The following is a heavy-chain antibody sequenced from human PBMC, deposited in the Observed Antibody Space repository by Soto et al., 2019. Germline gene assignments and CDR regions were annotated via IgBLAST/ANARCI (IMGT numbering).Heavy chain of an antibody. CDR3: AKDSWAIFGVPAGEYYAMDV. CDR1: GFTFSSFE. V-gene: IGHV3-23*01. CDR2: ISGSGGTT. D-gene: IGHD3-3*01. Sequence: GGSLRLSCAASGFTFSSFEMNWVRQAPGKGLEWVSAISGSGGTTYYSDSVKGRFTISRDNSKNTVYLQMNDLRVEDAAEYFCAKDSWAIFGVPAGEYYAMDVWGQGTTVTVSS. J-gene: IGHJ6*02.